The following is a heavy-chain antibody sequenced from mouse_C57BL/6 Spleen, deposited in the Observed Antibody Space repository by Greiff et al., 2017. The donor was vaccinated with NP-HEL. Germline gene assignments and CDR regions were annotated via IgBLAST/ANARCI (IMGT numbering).Heavy chain of an antibody. CDR2: IYPGDGDT. CDR1: GYAFSSSW. Sequence: QVQLQQSGPELVKPGASVKISCKASGYAFSSSWMNWVKQRPGKGLEWIGRIYPGDGDTNDNGKFKGKATLTADKSSSTAYMQLSSLTSEDSAVYFCARSGDYGSSFFDYWGQGTTLTVSS. V-gene: IGHV1-82*01. CDR3: ARSGDYGSSFFDY. J-gene: IGHJ2*01. D-gene: IGHD1-1*01.